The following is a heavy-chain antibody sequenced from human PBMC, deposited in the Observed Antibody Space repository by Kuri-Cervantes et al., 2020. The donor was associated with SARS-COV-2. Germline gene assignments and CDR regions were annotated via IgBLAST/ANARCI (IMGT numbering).Heavy chain of an antibody. CDR3: ARGGYGDYLS. CDR2: IYYSGST. V-gene: IGHV4-59*01. CDR1: GGSISSYY. D-gene: IGHD4-17*01. J-gene: IGHJ5*02. Sequence: SETLSLTCTVSGGSISSYYWSWIRQPPGKGLEWIGHIYYSGSTNYNPSLKSRVTISVDTSKNQFSLKLSSVTAADTAVYYCARGGYGDYLSWGQGTLVTVSS.